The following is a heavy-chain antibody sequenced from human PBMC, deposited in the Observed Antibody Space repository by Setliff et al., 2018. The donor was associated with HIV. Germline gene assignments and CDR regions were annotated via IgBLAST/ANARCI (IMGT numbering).Heavy chain of an antibody. V-gene: IGHV3-30-3*01. CDR2: MSTGGGIK. CDR3: VRDPIEGSPDYFDY. Sequence: LRLSCAATGFTFSSYVLHWVRQAPGKGLEWVAVMSTGGGIKICADSVKGRFTISRDNSRNTLFLQMNNLSTEDTATYYCVRDPIEGSPDYFDYWGQGALVTVSS. CDR1: GFTFSSYV. J-gene: IGHJ4*02. D-gene: IGHD1-26*01.